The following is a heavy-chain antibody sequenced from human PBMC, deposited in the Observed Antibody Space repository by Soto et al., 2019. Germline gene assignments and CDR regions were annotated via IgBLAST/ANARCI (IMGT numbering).Heavy chain of an antibody. V-gene: IGHV1-69*12. CDR3: ARGPDYEGYFDY. CDR2: IILPFGTP. CDR1: GGTFSNYA. J-gene: IGHJ4*02. D-gene: IGHD4-17*01. Sequence: QVRLEQSEAEVKKPGSSVKVSCKASGGTFSNYAISWVRQAPGQGLEWMGVIILPFGTPNYAQTFQGRVTITADESMTTADMELSGLRSEDTAVYYCARGPDYEGYFDYWCRGTLFNVSS.